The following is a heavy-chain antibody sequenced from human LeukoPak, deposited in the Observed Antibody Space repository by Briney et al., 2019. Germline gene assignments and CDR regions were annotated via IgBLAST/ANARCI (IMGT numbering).Heavy chain of an antibody. CDR1: GYTFTSFD. J-gene: IGHJ4*02. V-gene: IGHV1-2*02. CDR3: ASGAAAGESNFDY. CDR2: INPNSGGT. Sequence: ASVKVSCKASGYTFTSFDINWVRQATGQGLEWMGWINPNSGGTNYAQKFQGRVTMTRDTSISTAYMGLSRLRSDDTAVYYCASGAAAGESNFDYWGQGTLVTVSS. D-gene: IGHD6-13*01.